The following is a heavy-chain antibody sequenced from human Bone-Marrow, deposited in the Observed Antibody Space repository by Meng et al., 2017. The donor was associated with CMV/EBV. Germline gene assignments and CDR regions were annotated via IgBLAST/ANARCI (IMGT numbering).Heavy chain of an antibody. D-gene: IGHD1-26*01. CDR2: IYYSGST. J-gene: IGHJ4*02. CDR3: TTALVGPTNVYFDY. CDR1: GGSISSSSYY. Sequence: SETLSLTCTVSGGSISSSSYYWGWIRQPPGKGLEWIGSIYYSGSTYYNPSLKSRVTISVDTSKNQFSLKLSSVTAADTAVYYCTTALVGPTNVYFDYWGQGTLVTFSS. V-gene: IGHV4-39*07.